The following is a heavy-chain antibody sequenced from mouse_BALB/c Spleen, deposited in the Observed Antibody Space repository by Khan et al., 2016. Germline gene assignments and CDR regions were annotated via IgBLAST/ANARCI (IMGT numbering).Heavy chain of an antibody. D-gene: IGHD1-2*01. J-gene: IGHJ4*01. Sequence: EVQLQESGAELVKPGASVKLSCTVSGFNIKDTYIHWVRQRPEQGLEWIGRIDPANENTEYDPKFWGRATVTADTSSNTAYLHLSSLTSEDTAVHYCSRRLRLLAMDYWGQGTSVTVSS. CDR1: GFNIKDTY. CDR3: SRRLRLLAMDY. CDR2: IDPANENT. V-gene: IGHV14-3*02.